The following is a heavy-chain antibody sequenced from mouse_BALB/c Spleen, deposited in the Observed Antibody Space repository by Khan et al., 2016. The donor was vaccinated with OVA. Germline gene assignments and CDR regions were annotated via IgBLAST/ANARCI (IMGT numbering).Heavy chain of an antibody. CDR3: ARSAYGNFAY. D-gene: IGHD2-1*01. J-gene: IGHJ3*01. CDR2: ISSDGDYT. V-gene: IGHV5-9-3*01. CDR1: GFTFSTYA. Sequence: EVQLQESGGGLVKPGGSLKLSCAASGFTFSTYAMSWVRQTPEKRLEWVATISSDGDYTYYPDSVKGWFTISRDNAKNTLYLQMSSLRSEDTAMYYCARSAYGNFAYWGQGTLVTVSA.